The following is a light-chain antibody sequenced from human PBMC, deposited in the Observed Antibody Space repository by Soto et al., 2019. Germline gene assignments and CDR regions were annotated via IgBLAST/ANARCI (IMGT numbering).Light chain of an antibody. CDR3: QQYNSYPLT. CDR1: QSISSY. J-gene: IGKJ4*01. Sequence: DIQMTQSPSSLSASVGDRVTITCRASQSISSYLNWYQVKPGKAPKLLIYAASTLQSGVPSRFSGSGSGTEFTLTISSLQPDDFATYYCQQYNSYPLTFGGGTKVDIK. V-gene: IGKV1-16*01. CDR2: AAS.